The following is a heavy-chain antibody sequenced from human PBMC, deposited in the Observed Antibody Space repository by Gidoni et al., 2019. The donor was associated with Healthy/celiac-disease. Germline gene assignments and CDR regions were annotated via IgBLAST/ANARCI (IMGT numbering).Heavy chain of an antibody. CDR3: AKGGVVVVAATEY. V-gene: IGHV3-23*01. D-gene: IGHD2-15*01. CDR2: ISGSGGST. Sequence: EVQLWESGGGLVQPGGSLRRSCAAPGFTFSSYAMSWVRQAPGKGLEWVSAISGSGGSTYYADSVKGRFTISRDNSKNTLYLQMNSLRAEDTAVYYCAKGGVVVVAATEYWGQGTLVTVSS. J-gene: IGHJ4*02. CDR1: GFTFSSYA.